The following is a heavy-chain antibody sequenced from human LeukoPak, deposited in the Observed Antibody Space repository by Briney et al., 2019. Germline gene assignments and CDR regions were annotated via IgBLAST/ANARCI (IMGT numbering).Heavy chain of an antibody. CDR3: AKSGGYGLIDK. V-gene: IGHV4-59*04. J-gene: IGHJ4*02. CDR1: GGSIRSYY. CDR2: IYYTGST. D-gene: IGHD1-26*01. Sequence: SETLSLTCTVSGGSIRSYYWTWIRQPPGKGLEWIGNIYYTGSTYYNVSLNSRVTISIDTSKNLFSLRLNSMTAADTAVYYCAKSGGYGLIDKWGQGTLVTVSS.